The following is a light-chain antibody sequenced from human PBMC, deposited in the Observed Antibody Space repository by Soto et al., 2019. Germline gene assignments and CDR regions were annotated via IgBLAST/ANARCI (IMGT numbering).Light chain of an antibody. CDR3: QQSYSTVL. V-gene: IGKV1-39*01. Sequence: DIQMTQSPSSLSASVGDRVTITCRASQSISSYLNWYQQKPGKAPKLLIYAASSLQSGVPSRFSGSGSGTDFTLTISSLQPEDFATYYCQQSYSTVLFGGGTKVDI. J-gene: IGKJ4*01. CDR1: QSISSY. CDR2: AAS.